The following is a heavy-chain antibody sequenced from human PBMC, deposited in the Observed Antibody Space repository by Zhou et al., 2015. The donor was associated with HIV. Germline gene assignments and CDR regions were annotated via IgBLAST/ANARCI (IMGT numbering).Heavy chain of an antibody. CDR1: GYTFTSYY. V-gene: IGHV1-46*01. D-gene: IGHD3-16*01. Sequence: QVQLVQSGAEVKKPGASVKVSCKASGYTFTSYYMHWVRQAPGQGLEWMGIINPSGGSTSYAQKFQGRVTMTRDTSTSTVYMELSSLRSEDTAVYYCARAGPYDLRFGGVSPVPRVVPFDYVGPGEPWSTVSS. CDR3: ARAGPYDLRFGGVSPVPRVVPFDY. CDR2: INPSGGST. J-gene: IGHJ4*02.